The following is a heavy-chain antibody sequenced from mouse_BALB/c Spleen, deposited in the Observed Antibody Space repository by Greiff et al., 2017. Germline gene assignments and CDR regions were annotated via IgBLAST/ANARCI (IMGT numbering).Heavy chain of an antibody. CDR1: GFTFSNYW. CDR3: TRNYGSSYEDYYYAMDY. J-gene: IGHJ4*01. CDR2: IRLKSNNYAT. D-gene: IGHD1-1*01. Sequence: DVKLQESGGGLVQPGGSMKLSCVASGFTFSNYWMNWVRQSPEKGLEWVAEIRLKSNNYATHYAESVKGRFTISRDDSKSSVYLQMNNLRAEDTGIYYCTRNYGSSYEDYYYAMDYWGQGTSVTVSS. V-gene: IGHV6-6*02.